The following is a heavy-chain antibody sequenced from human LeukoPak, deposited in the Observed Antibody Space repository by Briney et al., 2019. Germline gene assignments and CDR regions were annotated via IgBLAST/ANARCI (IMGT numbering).Heavy chain of an antibody. CDR3: AKSNSGPSRSYYFDY. Sequence: GGSLRLSCATSGFTFSSYAMHWVRQAPGKGLEWVSSISSSSSYIYYADSVKGRFTISRDNAKNSLYLHMNSLRAEDTAVYYCAKSNSGPSRSYYFDYWGQGTLVTVSS. D-gene: IGHD3-10*01. CDR1: GFTFSSYA. J-gene: IGHJ4*02. CDR2: ISSSSSYI. V-gene: IGHV3-21*04.